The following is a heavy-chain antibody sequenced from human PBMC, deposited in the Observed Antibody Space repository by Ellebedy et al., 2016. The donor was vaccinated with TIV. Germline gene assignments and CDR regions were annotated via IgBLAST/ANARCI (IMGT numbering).Heavy chain of an antibody. CDR3: THSIRGVWNYYYGVDV. CDR1: GFTFRSYA. CDR2: LSGSGGAT. Sequence: PGGSLRLSCAVSGFTFRSYAMNWVRQAPGKGLEWVSSLSGSGGATYYADSVQGRFTVSRDNSKNTLYLQMNSLRAEDTAVYYCTHSIRGVWNYYYGVDVWGQGNTVTVSS. V-gene: IGHV3-23*01. D-gene: IGHD3-10*01. J-gene: IGHJ6*02.